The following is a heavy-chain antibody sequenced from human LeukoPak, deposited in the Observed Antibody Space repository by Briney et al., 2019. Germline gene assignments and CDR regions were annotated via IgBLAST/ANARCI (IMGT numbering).Heavy chain of an antibody. V-gene: IGHV1-2*02. J-gene: IGHJ4*02. CDR1: GYTFTDYY. CDR2: IHPNSGGT. CDR3: ARSLVVVVTASTHFDY. Sequence: ASVKVSCKASGYTFTDYYMHWVRQAPGQGLEWMGWIHPNSGGTNYAQHFQGRVAMTRDTSISTAYVELINLRSDDTAVYYCARSLVVVVTASTHFDYWGQGTLVTVSS. D-gene: IGHD2-15*01.